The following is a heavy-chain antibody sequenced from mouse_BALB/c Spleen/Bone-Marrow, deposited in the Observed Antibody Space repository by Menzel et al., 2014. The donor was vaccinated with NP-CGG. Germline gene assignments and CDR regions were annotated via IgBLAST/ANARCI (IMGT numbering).Heavy chain of an antibody. Sequence: LVESGAELVKPGASVKLSCKASGYTFTSYYMYWVKQRPGQGLEWIGEINPSNGGTNFNEKFKSKATLTVDKSSSTAYMQLGSLTPEDSAVYYCTRSGTSWLRRSWYFDVWGAGTTVTVSS. CDR2: INPSNGGT. CDR3: TRSGTSWLRRSWYFDV. D-gene: IGHD2-2*01. J-gene: IGHJ1*01. CDR1: GYTFTSYY. V-gene: IGHV1S81*02.